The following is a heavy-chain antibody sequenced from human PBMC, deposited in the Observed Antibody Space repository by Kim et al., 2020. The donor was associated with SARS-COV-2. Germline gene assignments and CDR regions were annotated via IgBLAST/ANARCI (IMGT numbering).Heavy chain of an antibody. Sequence: SQTLSLTCAISGVSVSSNSAAWTWIRQSPSRGLEWLGRTYYRSAWHTDYAQSVKSRLTINPDTSKNQVSLQLASVTPEDTALYYCARGGTGDMGFDPWGQGTLVTVSS. CDR2: TYYRSAWHT. CDR1: GVSVSSNSAA. J-gene: IGHJ5*02. CDR3: ARGGTGDMGFDP. V-gene: IGHV6-1*01. D-gene: IGHD1-1*01.